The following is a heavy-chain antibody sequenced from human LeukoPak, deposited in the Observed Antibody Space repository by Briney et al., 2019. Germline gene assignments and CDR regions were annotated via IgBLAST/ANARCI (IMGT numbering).Heavy chain of an antibody. CDR3: ARDLVYCSGRRCYHIPVFDY. Sequence: GASVKVSCKASGGTFSSYAISWVRQAPGQGLEWMGWISAYNGNTNYTQKLQGRVTMTTDTSTSTAYMQLRGLRSDDTAVYYCARDLVYCSGRRCYHIPVFDYWGQGTLVTVSS. CDR1: GGTFSSYA. V-gene: IGHV1-18*01. CDR2: ISAYNGNT. D-gene: IGHD2-15*01. J-gene: IGHJ4*02.